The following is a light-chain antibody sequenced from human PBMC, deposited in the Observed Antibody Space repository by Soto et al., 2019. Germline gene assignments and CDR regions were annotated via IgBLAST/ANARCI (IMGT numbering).Light chain of an antibody. J-gene: IGKJ5*01. CDR2: GVS. V-gene: IGKV3-20*01. CDR1: QSVTSSY. CDR3: QQYDSSPF. Sequence: EIVLTQSPGTLSLSPGERATLSCRASQSVTSSYLAWYQQKPGQAPRLLIYGVSSRATGIPDRFSGSGSGTDFTLTIRRLEPEDFAVYYCQQYDSSPFFGQGTRLEIK.